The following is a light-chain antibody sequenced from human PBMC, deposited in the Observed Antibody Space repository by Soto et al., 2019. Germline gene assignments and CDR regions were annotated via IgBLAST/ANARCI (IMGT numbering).Light chain of an antibody. CDR3: QQRSGWPPMYT. CDR1: QSVLYSSNNKNY. CDR2: WAS. Sequence: DIVMTQSPDSLAVSLGERATINCKSSQSVLYSSNNKNYLAWYQQKPGQPPKLLIYWASTRESGVPDRFSGSGSGTDFTLTISSLEPEDFAVYYCQQRSGWPPMYTFGQGTKLEI. J-gene: IGKJ2*01. V-gene: IGKV4-1*01.